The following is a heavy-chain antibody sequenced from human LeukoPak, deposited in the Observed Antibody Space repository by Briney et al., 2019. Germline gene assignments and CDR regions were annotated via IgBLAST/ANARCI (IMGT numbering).Heavy chain of an antibody. CDR2: ISSSSSTI. J-gene: IGHJ4*02. CDR1: GFTFSSYS. D-gene: IGHD4-17*01. V-gene: IGHV3-48*01. Sequence: GGSLRLSCAASGFTFSSYSMNWVRQAPGKGLEWVSYISSSSSTIYYADSVKGRFTISRDNAKNSLYLQMNSLRAEDTAVYYCARDIYGFDYWGQGTLVTGSS. CDR3: ARDIYGFDY.